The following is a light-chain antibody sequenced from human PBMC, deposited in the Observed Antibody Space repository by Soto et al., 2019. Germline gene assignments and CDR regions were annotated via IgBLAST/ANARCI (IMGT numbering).Light chain of an antibody. CDR2: GAS. Sequence: EIVMTQSPATLSVSPGERATLSCRASRSVSSNLAWYQQKPGQAPRLLIYGASTRATGIPARFSGSGSGTEFTLTISSLQSEDFAVYYCQQYNNWWTFXQGTKVDIK. V-gene: IGKV3-15*01. CDR1: RSVSSN. CDR3: QQYNNWWT. J-gene: IGKJ1*01.